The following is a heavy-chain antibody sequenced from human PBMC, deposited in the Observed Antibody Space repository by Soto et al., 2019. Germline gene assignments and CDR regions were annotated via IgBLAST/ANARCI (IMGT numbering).Heavy chain of an antibody. J-gene: IGHJ5*02. CDR3: AKVGSCSSTSCYWFAP. CDR2: ISVSGGST. CDR1: GFTFSSYA. Sequence: GGSLRLSCATSGFTFSSYAMRWVRQAPGKGLEWVSAISVSGGSTYYADSVKGRFTISRDNSKNTLYLQMNSLRAEDTAVYYCAKVGSCSSTSCYWFAPWGRGTLVTVSS. V-gene: IGHV3-23*01. D-gene: IGHD2-2*01.